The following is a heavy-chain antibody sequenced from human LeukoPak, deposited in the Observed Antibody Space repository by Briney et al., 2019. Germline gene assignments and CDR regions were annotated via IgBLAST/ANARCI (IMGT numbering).Heavy chain of an antibody. CDR3: ARGRRDCSGDCYVAFDI. CDR2: TSNDGRDK. Sequence: GALRLSCAASGFTFSTYALHWVRQAPGKGLEWVAVTSNDGRDKHHADSVKGRFTVSRDNSKNTLYLQMNSLRADDTAVYYCARGRRDCSGDCYVAFDIWGQGTMVTVSS. V-gene: IGHV3-30-3*01. D-gene: IGHD2-21*02. J-gene: IGHJ3*02. CDR1: GFTFSTYA.